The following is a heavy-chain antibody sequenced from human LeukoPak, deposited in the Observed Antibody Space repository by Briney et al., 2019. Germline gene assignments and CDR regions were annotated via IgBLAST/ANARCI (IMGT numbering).Heavy chain of an antibody. J-gene: IGHJ6*02. CDR3: AKDLPRNSYAHSYGMDV. V-gene: IGHV3-9*01. D-gene: IGHD5-18*01. CDR1: GFTFDDYA. Sequence: GRSLRLSCAASGFTFDDYAMHWVRQAPGEGLEWVSGISWNSGSIGYADSVKGRFTISRDNAKNSLYLQMNSLRAEDTALYYCAKDLPRNSYAHSYGMDVWGQGTTVTVSS. CDR2: ISWNSGSI.